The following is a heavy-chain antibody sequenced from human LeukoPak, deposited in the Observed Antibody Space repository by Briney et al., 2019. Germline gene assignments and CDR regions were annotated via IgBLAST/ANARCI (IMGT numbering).Heavy chain of an antibody. CDR2: INHSGST. D-gene: IGHD6-13*01. CDR1: GGSFSGYY. V-gene: IGHV4-34*01. J-gene: IGHJ5*02. CDR3: ASRGHSSAT. Sequence: SETLSLTCAVYGGSFSGYYWSWTRQPPGKGLEWIGEINHSGSTNYNPSLKSRVTISVDTSKNQFSLKLSSVTAADTAVYYCASRGHSSATWGQGTLVTVSS.